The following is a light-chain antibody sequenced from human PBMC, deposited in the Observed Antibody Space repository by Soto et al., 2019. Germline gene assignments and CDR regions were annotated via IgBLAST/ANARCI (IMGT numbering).Light chain of an antibody. J-gene: IGKJ4*01. Sequence: IQMTQSTSILSASVGDRVTITCRASQSIRSWLAWYQQKPGKAPKLLIYDAYSLESGVPSRFSGRRSGTEFTLTIAGLQPEDFATYYCQQYESYSPLTFGGGTKVDIK. CDR1: QSIRSW. V-gene: IGKV1-5*01. CDR3: QQYESYSPLT. CDR2: DAY.